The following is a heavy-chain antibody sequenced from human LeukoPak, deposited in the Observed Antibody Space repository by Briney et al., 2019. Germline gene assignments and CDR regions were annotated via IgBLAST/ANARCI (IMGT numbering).Heavy chain of an antibody. CDR3: ARGQNWNHDF. V-gene: IGHV3-7*01. J-gene: IGHJ4*02. D-gene: IGHD1-14*01. CDR1: GFTFSNYA. Sequence: GGSLRLSCAASGFTFSNYAIHWVRQAPGKGLEWVANIKEDGKKIYQVDSLKGRFTISRDNAKNSLFLQMNSLRVEDTAIYYCARGQNWNHDFWGQGTLVTVSS. CDR2: IKEDGKKI.